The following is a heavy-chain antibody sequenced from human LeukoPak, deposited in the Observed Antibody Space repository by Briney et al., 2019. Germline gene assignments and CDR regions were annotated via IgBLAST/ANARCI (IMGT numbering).Heavy chain of an antibody. CDR2: IYTSGST. Sequence: PSETLSLTCAVYGGSFSGYYWSWIRQPAGKGLEWIGRIYTSGSTNYNPSLKSRVTMSVDTSKNQFSLKLSSVTAADTAVYYCARDMDGSGSFDYWGQGTLVTVSS. CDR1: GGSFSGYY. J-gene: IGHJ4*02. CDR3: ARDMDGSGSFDY. V-gene: IGHV4-4*07. D-gene: IGHD3-10*01.